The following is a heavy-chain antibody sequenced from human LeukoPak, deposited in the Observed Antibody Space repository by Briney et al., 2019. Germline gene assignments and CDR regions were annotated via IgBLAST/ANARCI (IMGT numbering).Heavy chain of an antibody. CDR1: GFTFSSYA. CDR3: ARDHHDAFDI. Sequence: SGGSLRLSCAASGFTFSSYAMHRVRQAPGKGLEWVAVISYDGSNKYYADSVKGRFTISRDNSKNTLYLQMNSLRAEDTAVYYCARDHHDAFDIWGQGTMVTVSS. V-gene: IGHV3-30-3*01. J-gene: IGHJ3*02. CDR2: ISYDGSNK.